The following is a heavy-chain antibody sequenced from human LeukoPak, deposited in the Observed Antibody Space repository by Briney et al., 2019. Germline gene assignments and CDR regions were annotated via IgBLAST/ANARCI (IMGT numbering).Heavy chain of an antibody. CDR1: GFTFTTYA. D-gene: IGHD3-3*01. CDR3: AREHDFLSGYGMDV. V-gene: IGHV1-3*01. Sequence: GASVKVSCKTSGFTFTTYAIQWVRQAPGQRLEWMGWINAGNGNTKYSQNFQGRVTITRDTSASTAYMELSSLRSEDTAVYYCAREHDFLSGYGMDVWGQGTTVTASS. J-gene: IGHJ6*02. CDR2: INAGNGNT.